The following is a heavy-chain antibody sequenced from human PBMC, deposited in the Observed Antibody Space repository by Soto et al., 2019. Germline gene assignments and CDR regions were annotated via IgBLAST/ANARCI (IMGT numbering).Heavy chain of an antibody. CDR1: GFSLSTSGVG. Sequence: SGPTLVNPTQTLTLTCTFSGFSLSTSGVGVGWIRQPPGKALEWLALIYWDDDKLYSPFLKSRLTITRDTSKNQVVLTMTNMDPVDTATYYCAHSPQTSSPWGYGYWGQGTLVTVSS. D-gene: IGHD6-13*01. J-gene: IGHJ4*02. CDR2: IYWDDDK. CDR3: AHSPQTSSPWGYGY. V-gene: IGHV2-5*02.